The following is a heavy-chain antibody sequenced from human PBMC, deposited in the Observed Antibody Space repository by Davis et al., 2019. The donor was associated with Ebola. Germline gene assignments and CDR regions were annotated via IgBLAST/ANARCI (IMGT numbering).Heavy chain of an antibody. V-gene: IGHV4-39*01. J-gene: IGHJ4*02. D-gene: IGHD2-15*01. Sequence: MPSETLSLTCTVSGGSISSSSYYWGWIRQPPGKGLEWIGSIYYSGSTYYNSSLKSRVTISVDTSKNQFSLKLSSVTAADTAVYYCARGRGYCSGGSCYSPLDYWGQGTLVTVSS. CDR1: GGSISSSSYY. CDR2: IYYSGST. CDR3: ARGRGYCSGGSCYSPLDY.